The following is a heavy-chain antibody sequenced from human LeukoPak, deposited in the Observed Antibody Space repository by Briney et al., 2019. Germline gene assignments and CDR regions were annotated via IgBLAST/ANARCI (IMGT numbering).Heavy chain of an antibody. J-gene: IGHJ4*02. V-gene: IGHV3-11*05. CDR2: ISSSSSYT. CDR1: GFTFSDYY. CDR3: AREGGGSYCFDY. Sequence: GGSLILSCAASGFTFSDYYMSWIRQAPGKGLEWVSYISSSSSYTNYADSVKGRFTISRDNAKNSLYLQMNSLRAEDTAVYYCAREGGGSYCFDYWGQGTLVTVSS. D-gene: IGHD1-26*01.